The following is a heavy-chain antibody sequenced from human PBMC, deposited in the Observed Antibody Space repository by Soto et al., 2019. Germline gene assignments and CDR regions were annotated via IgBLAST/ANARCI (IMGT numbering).Heavy chain of an antibody. V-gene: IGHV3-72*01. Sequence: EVQLVESGGGLVQPGGSLRLSCAASGFTFSDHYMDWLRQAPGKGLEWVGRTRHKHERFTKGYAASVKGRFTISRDASTYSLSLEKNSLKTEATDAYYCGGWIAEVGYWGQGTLVTVAA. CDR1: GFTFSDHY. D-gene: IGHD6-13*01. CDR3: GGWIAEVGY. J-gene: IGHJ4*02. CDR2: TRHKHERFTK.